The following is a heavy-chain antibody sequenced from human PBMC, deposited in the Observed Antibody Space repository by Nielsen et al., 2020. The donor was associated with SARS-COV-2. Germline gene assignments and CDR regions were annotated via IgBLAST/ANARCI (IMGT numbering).Heavy chain of an antibody. Sequence: GSLRLSCAVYGESFRGHFWGWFRQPPGKGLEWMGEINHSGITKYNPSLKSRVTMSVDTSTNHFSLRLTSVTAADTGLYYCATAVGTASVNGWDFGHWGQGTQVTVSS. V-gene: IGHV4-34*01. CDR3: ATAVGTASVNGWDFGH. CDR2: INHSGIT. J-gene: IGHJ4*02. CDR1: GESFRGHF. D-gene: IGHD5/OR15-5a*01.